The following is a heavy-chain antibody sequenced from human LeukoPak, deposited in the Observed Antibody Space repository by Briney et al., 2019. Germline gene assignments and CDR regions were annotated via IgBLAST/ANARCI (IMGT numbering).Heavy chain of an antibody. CDR1: GFTFSSYA. Sequence: PGGSLRLSCAASGFTFSSYAMSWVRQAPGKGLEWVSAISGSGGSTYYADSVKGRFTISRDNFKNTLYLQMDSLSAEDTAVYYCARDTSSGWHPDHWGQGTLVTVSS. J-gene: IGHJ4*02. V-gene: IGHV3-23*01. CDR2: ISGSGGST. CDR3: ARDTSSGWHPDH. D-gene: IGHD6-19*01.